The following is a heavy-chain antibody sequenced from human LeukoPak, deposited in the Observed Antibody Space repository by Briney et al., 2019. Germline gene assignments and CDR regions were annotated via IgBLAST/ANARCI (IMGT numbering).Heavy chain of an antibody. J-gene: IGHJ5*02. Sequence: ASVKVSCKASGGTFSSYAISWVRQAPGQGLEWMGWINPNSGGTNYAQKFQGRVTMTRDTSISTAYMELSRLRSDDTAVYYCARSGPESWFDPWGQGTLVTVSS. CDR2: INPNSGGT. D-gene: IGHD3-10*01. CDR1: GGTFSSYA. V-gene: IGHV1-2*02. CDR3: ARSGPESWFDP.